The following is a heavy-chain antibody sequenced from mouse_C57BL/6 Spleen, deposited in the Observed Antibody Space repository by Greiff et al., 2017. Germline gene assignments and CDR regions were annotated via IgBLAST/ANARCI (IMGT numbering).Heavy chain of an antibody. CDR2: IYWDDDT. Sequence: QVQLKESGPGILQSSQTLSLTCSFSGFSLRTSGMGVSWIRQPSGKGLEWLAPIYWDDDTRSTPSLKRRLTITKDTSRNQVFLKSTRVDTADTATYYCARRKGYDYDYAMDCWGQGTSVTVSS. D-gene: IGHD2-4*01. CDR3: ARRKGYDYDYAMDC. V-gene: IGHV8-12*01. CDR1: GFSLRTSGMG. J-gene: IGHJ4*01.